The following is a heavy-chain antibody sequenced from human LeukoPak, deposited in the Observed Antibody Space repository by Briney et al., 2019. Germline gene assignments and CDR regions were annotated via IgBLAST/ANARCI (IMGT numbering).Heavy chain of an antibody. V-gene: IGHV1-18*01. D-gene: IGHD2-2*01. J-gene: IGHJ4*02. CDR3: ARDGPYCSSTSCYVPWDY. CDR1: GYTFTSYG. Sequence: ASVKVSCKASGYTFTSYGISWVRQAPGQGLEWMGWSSAYNGNTNYAQKLQGRVTMTTDTSTSTAYMELRSLRSDDTAVYYCARDGPYCSSTSCYVPWDYWGQGTLVTVSS. CDR2: SSAYNGNT.